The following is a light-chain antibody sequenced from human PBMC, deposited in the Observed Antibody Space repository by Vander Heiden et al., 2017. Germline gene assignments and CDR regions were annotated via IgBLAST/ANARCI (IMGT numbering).Light chain of an antibody. J-gene: IGLJ1*01. CDR2: EVT. Sequence: QPALPPPPPASGSPGQSVTVSCTGTSSDIGTYNYVSWYQQHPGKAPKLMIYEVTKRPSGVPDRFSGSKSGNTASLTVSGLQAEDEADYYCSSFAGSNIFVFGTGTKVTVL. V-gene: IGLV2-8*01. CDR3: SSFAGSNIFV. CDR1: SSDIGTYNY.